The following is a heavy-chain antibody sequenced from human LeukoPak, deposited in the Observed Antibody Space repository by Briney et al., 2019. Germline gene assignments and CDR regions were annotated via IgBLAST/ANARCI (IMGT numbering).Heavy chain of an antibody. V-gene: IGHV4-59*08. Sequence: SETLSLTCTVAGGSMSSYYWSWTRQPPGKGLEWIGYIYYSGSTKYNPSLKSRVTISVDTSKNQFSLKLSSVTAADTAVYYCARGARAGYNLEPFDYWGQGTLVTVSS. J-gene: IGHJ4*02. D-gene: IGHD5-24*01. CDR1: GGSMSSYY. CDR3: ARGARAGYNLEPFDY. CDR2: IYYSGST.